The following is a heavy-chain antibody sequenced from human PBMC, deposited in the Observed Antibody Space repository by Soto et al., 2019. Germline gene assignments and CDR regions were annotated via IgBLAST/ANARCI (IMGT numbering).Heavy chain of an antibody. J-gene: IGHJ5*02. CDR2: IVVGSGNT. CDR1: GFTFTSSA. CDR3: AAATSYSSGWYWFDP. V-gene: IGHV1-58*02. Sequence: QMQLVQSGPEVKKPGTSVKVSCKASGFTFTSSAMQWVRQARGQRLEWIGWIVVGSGNTNYAQKFQERVTITRDMSTSTAYMERSSLRSEDTAVYYCAAATSYSSGWYWFDPWGQGTLVTVSS. D-gene: IGHD6-19*01.